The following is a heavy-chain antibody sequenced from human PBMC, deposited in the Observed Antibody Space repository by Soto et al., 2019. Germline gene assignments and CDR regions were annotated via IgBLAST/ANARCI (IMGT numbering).Heavy chain of an antibody. CDR3: ARTAAAGENYYGMDV. CDR2: IYPGDSDT. J-gene: IGHJ6*02. V-gene: IGHV5-51*01. D-gene: IGHD6-13*01. Sequence: GESLKISCKGSGYSFTSYWIGWARQMPGKGLEWMGIIYPGDSDTRYSPSFQGQVTISADKSISTAYLQWSSLKASDTAMYYCARTAAAGENYYGMDVWGQGTTVTVSS. CDR1: GYSFTSYW.